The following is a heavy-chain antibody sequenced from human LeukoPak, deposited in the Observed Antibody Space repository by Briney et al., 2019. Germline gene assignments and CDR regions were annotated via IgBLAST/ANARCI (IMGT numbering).Heavy chain of an antibody. V-gene: IGHV3-21*01. D-gene: IGHD6-19*01. Sequence: TPGGSLRLSCAASGFTFSDYSMHWVRQAPGKGLERVSSISSGSTYKYSADSLKGRFTISRDNAKNSLYLQMNSLRAEDSAVYYCTRGPTLIGVAGTWPLDYWGQGTLVTVSS. CDR2: ISSGSTYK. CDR1: GFTFSDYS. J-gene: IGHJ4*02. CDR3: TRGPTLIGVAGTWPLDY.